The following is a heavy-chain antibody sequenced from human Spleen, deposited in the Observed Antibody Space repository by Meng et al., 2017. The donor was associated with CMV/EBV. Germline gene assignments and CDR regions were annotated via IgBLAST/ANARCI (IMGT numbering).Heavy chain of an antibody. CDR1: GFTFSSFG. CDR3: ARANYDFWSGDYYYYYGMDV. J-gene: IGHJ6*02. CDR2: IWHDGSNQ. Sequence: GESLKISCETSGFTFSSFGMHWVRQAPGKGLEWVAVIWHDGSNQHYAESVKGRFIISRDQSKNRLYLEMNSLTVEDTAVYYCARANYDFWSGDYYYYYGMDVWGQGTTVTVSS. D-gene: IGHD3-3*01. V-gene: IGHV3-33*01.